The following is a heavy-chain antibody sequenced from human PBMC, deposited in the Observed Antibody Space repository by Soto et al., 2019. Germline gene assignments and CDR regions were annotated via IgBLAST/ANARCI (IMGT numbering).Heavy chain of an antibody. V-gene: IGHV2-5*02. D-gene: IGHD1-1*01. CDR2: IYWDDDK. J-gene: IGHJ5*02. Sequence: QITLKESGPTLVKPTQTLTLTCTFSGFSLSTSGVGVGWIRQPPGKALEWLALIYWDDDKRYSPSLKSRLTTTKDPSKNQVVLTMTNMDPVDTATYSCARHNWKSRYNWFDPWDQGTLVTVSS. CDR1: GFSLSTSGVG. CDR3: ARHNWKSRYNWFDP.